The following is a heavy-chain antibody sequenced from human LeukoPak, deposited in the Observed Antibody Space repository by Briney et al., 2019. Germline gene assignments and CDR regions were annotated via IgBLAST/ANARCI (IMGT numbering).Heavy chain of an antibody. J-gene: IGHJ6*03. CDR2: IKQDGSEK. CDR1: GFTFSSYW. Sequence: GGSLRLSCAASGFTFSSYWMSWVRQAPGKGLEWVANIKQDGSEKYYVDSVKGRFTISRDNAKNSLYLQMNSLRAEDTAVYYCARDANIAARYYYYMDVWGKGTTVTVSS. D-gene: IGHD6-6*01. V-gene: IGHV3-7*01. CDR3: ARDANIAARYYYYMDV.